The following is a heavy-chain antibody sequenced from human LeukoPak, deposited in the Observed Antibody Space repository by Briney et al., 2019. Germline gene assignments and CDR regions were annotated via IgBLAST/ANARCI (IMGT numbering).Heavy chain of an antibody. V-gene: IGHV3-9*01. Sequence: PGGSLRLSCAASGFTFDDYAMHWVRQAPGKGLEWVSGISWNSGSIGYADSVKGRFTISRDNAKNSLYLQMDSLRPEDTAVYHCARDLAGPPQEAFDIWGQGTMVTVSS. CDR1: GFTFDDYA. CDR3: ARDLAGPPQEAFDI. CDR2: ISWNSGSI. J-gene: IGHJ3*02.